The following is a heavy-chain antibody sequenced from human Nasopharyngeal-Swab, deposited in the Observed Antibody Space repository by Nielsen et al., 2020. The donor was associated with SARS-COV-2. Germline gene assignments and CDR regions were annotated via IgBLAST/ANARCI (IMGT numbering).Heavy chain of an antibody. J-gene: IGHJ3*02. CDR2: VYYSGST. CDR3: ARGRLRRYYDYVWGSYRSDVFDI. V-gene: IGHV4-39*01. Sequence: SETLSLTCTVSGGSIRSGIYYWGWIRQPPGKGLEWIGTVYYSGSTYYNPSLKSRVTISVDTSKTQFSLKLTSVTAADTAVYYCARGRLRRYYDYVWGSYRSDVFDIWGQGTMVTVSS. D-gene: IGHD3-16*02. CDR1: GGSIRSGIYY.